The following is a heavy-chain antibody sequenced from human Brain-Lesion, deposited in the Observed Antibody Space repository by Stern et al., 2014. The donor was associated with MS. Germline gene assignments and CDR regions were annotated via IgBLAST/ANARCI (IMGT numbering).Heavy chain of an antibody. J-gene: IGHJ4*02. Sequence: QLVESGPGLVKPSETLSLTCTVSGGSINTNNYYWGWIRQPPGKGLEWIGNIYSSGSTFYSPSLKSRFTISVDQPKTHFPLNLSSVTAADTAVYYCARTGDDFGDYSLSYWGQGTLVTVSS. CDR2: IYSSGST. CDR3: ARTGDDFGDYSLSY. D-gene: IGHD4-17*01. CDR1: GGSINTNNYY. V-gene: IGHV4-39*01.